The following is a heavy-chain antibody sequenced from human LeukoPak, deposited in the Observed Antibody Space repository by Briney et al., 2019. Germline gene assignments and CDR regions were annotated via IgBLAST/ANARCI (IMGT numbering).Heavy chain of an antibody. Sequence: PGGSLRLSCAASGFTFSSYGMHWVHQAPGKGLEWVAFIRYDGSNKYYADSVKGRFTISRDNSKNSLYLQMNSLRAEDTALYYCAKDMAPTTVTLGFDYWGQGTLVTVSS. CDR3: AKDMAPTTVTLGFDY. V-gene: IGHV3-30*02. CDR1: GFTFSSYG. J-gene: IGHJ4*02. CDR2: IRYDGSNK. D-gene: IGHD4-17*01.